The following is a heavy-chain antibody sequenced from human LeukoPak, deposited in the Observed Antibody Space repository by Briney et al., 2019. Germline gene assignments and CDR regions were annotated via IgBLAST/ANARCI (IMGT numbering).Heavy chain of an antibody. D-gene: IGHD6-6*01. CDR1: GYTFINYG. Sequence: ASVKVSCKASGYTFINYGISWVRQAPGQGLEWMGWISTYNGNTNYAQKLQDRATMTTDTSTSTAYMELRSLRSDDTAVYYCARGQLVFLSHFYFDYWGQGTLVTVSS. V-gene: IGHV1-18*01. J-gene: IGHJ4*02. CDR2: ISTYNGNT. CDR3: ARGQLVFLSHFYFDY.